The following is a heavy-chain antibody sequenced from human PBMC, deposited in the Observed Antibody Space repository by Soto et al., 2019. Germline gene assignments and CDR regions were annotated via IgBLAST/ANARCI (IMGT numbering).Heavy chain of an antibody. D-gene: IGHD7-27*01. CDR3: GRSGDMWSYYFDY. CDR1: GGTFSSYA. J-gene: IGHJ4*02. CDR2: IIPIFGTA. V-gene: IGHV1-69*01. Sequence: QVQLVQSGAEVKKPGSSVKVSCKASGGTFSSYAISWVRQAPGQGLEWMGGIIPIFGTANYAQKFQGRVTITGDESTSTADMELSRLRSGDRAVYYCGRSGDMWSYYFDYWGQGTLVTVSS.